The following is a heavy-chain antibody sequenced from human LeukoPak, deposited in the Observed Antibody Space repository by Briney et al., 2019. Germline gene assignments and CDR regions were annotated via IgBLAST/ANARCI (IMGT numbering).Heavy chain of an antibody. CDR2: INTDGSTT. CDR3: ARDLGACPDY. V-gene: IGHV3-74*01. D-gene: IGHD3-16*01. CDR1: GFTFSSYW. Sequence: GGSLRLSCAASGFTFSSYWMHWVRQAPGKGLVWVSRINTDGSTTTYADSVKGRFTISRDNAKKTLYLQMDSLRAEDRAVYYCARDLGACPDYWGQGTLVTVSS. J-gene: IGHJ4*02.